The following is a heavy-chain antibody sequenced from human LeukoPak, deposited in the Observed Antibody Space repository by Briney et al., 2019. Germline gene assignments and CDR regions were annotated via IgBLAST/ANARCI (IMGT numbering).Heavy chain of an antibody. D-gene: IGHD5-18*01. Sequence: GRSLRLSCAASGFTFSSYGMHWVRQAPGKGLEWVANIKQDGSEKYYVDSVKGRFTISRDNAKNSLYLQMNSLRAGDTAVYYCARATGGLWLFDYWGQGTLVTVSS. J-gene: IGHJ4*02. V-gene: IGHV3-7*01. CDR2: IKQDGSEK. CDR1: GFTFSSYG. CDR3: ARATGGLWLFDY.